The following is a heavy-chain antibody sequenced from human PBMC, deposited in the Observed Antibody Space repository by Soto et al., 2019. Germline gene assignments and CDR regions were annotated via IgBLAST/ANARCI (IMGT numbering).Heavy chain of an antibody. CDR1: GFTFSSYG. J-gene: IGHJ6*02. V-gene: IGHV3-33*01. Sequence: ALSHSGSASGFTFSSYGMHLVRQTPGEWLEGVAVIWYYGSNKYYADSVKGRFTISRDNSKNTLYLQMNSLGAEDTAVYYCARDRIAMIVGTYYYGMDVWGQGTTVTVSS. D-gene: IGHD3-22*01. CDR3: ARDRIAMIVGTYYYGMDV. CDR2: IWYYGSNK.